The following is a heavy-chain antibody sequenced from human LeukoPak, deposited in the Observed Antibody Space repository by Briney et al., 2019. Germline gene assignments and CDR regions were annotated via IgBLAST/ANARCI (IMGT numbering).Heavy chain of an antibody. Sequence: GGSLRLSCAASGFPFSSYDMNWVRQGPGKGPEWVSTISANGVYTYYADSVKGRFTISRDSSENTLSLQMNSLGAEDTAIYYCTRKVSGDYWGQGALVTVS. CDR2: ISANGVYT. CDR3: TRKVSGDY. V-gene: IGHV3-23*01. CDR1: GFPFSSYD. J-gene: IGHJ4*02. D-gene: IGHD5/OR15-5a*01.